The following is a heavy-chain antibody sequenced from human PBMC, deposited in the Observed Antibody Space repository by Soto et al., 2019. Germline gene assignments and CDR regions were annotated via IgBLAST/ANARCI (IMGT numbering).Heavy chain of an antibody. V-gene: IGHV3-64*01. CDR2: ISSNGGST. J-gene: IGHJ4*02. CDR1: GFTFSSYA. CDR3: ARGHRGSTSCLGD. Sequence: EVQLVESGGGLVQPGGSLRLSCAASGFTFSSYAMHWVRQAPGKGLEYVSAISSNGGSTYYANSVKGRFTISRDNSKNTLYLQMGSLRAEDMAVYYCARGHRGSTSCLGDWGQGTLVTVSS. D-gene: IGHD2-2*01.